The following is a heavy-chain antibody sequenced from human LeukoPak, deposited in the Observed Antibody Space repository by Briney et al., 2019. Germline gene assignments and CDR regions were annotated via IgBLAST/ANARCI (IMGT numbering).Heavy chain of an antibody. CDR3: AIGRREARRPSDY. V-gene: IGHV4-34*01. D-gene: IGHD1-26*01. CDR1: GGSFSGYY. Sequence: SETLSLTCAVYGGSFSGYYWSWIRQPPGKGLEWIGEINHSGSTNYNPSLKSRVTISVDTSKNQFSLKLSSVTAADTAVYYCAIGRREARRPSDYCGEGTLVTVSS. CDR2: INHSGST. J-gene: IGHJ4*02.